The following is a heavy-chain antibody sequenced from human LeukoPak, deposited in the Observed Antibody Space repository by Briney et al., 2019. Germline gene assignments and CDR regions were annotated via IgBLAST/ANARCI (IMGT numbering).Heavy chain of an antibody. J-gene: IGHJ4*02. Sequence: YPGGSLRLSCAASGFTFSNAWMSWFRQAPGKGLEWVGRIRSNTDGGTIDYAAPVKGRFTVSRDDSKNTLFLQMNSLKTEDTAVYCCTTDPGNYEIFWGQGTLVTVSS. V-gene: IGHV3-15*01. D-gene: IGHD3-3*01. CDR1: GFTFSNAW. CDR3: TTDPGNYEIF. CDR2: IRSNTDGGTI.